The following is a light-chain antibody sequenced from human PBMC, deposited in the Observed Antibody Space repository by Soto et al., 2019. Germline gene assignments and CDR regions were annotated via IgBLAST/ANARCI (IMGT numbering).Light chain of an antibody. J-gene: IGKJ4*01. V-gene: IGKV1-39*01. CDR2: GAT. Sequence: DIQMTQSPSSLSASVGDRVTITCRTSQNIVSYLNWYQQKPGEAPKLLIYGATSFHSGVPSRFSGSGSGTDFTLTINGLQTEDFATYYCQHRHSLPPFTFGGGTRVAI. CDR1: QNIVSY. CDR3: QHRHSLPPFT.